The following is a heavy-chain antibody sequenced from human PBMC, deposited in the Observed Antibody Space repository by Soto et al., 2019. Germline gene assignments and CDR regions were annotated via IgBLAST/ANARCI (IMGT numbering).Heavy chain of an antibody. Sequence: TLSLTCAVSGGSISSGGYFWSWIRQPPGKSLEWIGYIYHSGSTYYNPSFKSRVTISIDRSKNQFSLKLSSVTAADTAVYYCAAGGGLPRYYWGQGTLVTVSS. J-gene: IGHJ4*02. V-gene: IGHV4-30-2*01. CDR1: GGSISSGGYF. D-gene: IGHD5-12*01. CDR2: IYHSGST. CDR3: AAGGGLPRYY.